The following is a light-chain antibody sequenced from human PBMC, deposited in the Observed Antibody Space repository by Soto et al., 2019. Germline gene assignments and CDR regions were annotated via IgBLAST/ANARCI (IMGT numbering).Light chain of an antibody. CDR2: GAS. V-gene: IGKV3D-15*01. CDR1: QSVISTY. Sequence: EIVLTQSPGTLSLSPGERATLSCRASQSVISTYLAWYQQKPGQAPRLRIYGASSRATGIPARFSGSGSGTEFTLSISSLQSEDSAVYYCQQYNNWPPITFGQGTRLEIK. CDR3: QQYNNWPPIT. J-gene: IGKJ5*01.